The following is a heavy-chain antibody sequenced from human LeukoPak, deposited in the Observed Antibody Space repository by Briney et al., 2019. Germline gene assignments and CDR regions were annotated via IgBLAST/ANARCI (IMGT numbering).Heavy chain of an antibody. D-gene: IGHD3-10*01. V-gene: IGHV1-2*02. J-gene: IGHJ5*02. CDR1: GYTFTGYY. Sequence: ASVKVSCKASGYTFTGYYMHWVRQAPGQGLEWMGWINPNSGGTNYAQKFQGRVTMTRDTSISTAYMELSRLRSDDTAVYYCARAPRITMVRGVYNWFDPWGQGTLVTVSS. CDR3: ARAPRITMVRGVYNWFDP. CDR2: INPNSGGT.